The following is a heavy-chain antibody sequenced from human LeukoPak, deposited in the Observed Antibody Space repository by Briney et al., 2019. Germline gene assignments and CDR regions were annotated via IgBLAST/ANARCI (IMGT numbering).Heavy chain of an antibody. CDR3: ARDSSGTTVGYYYYYYGMDV. V-gene: IGHV1-18*01. J-gene: IGHJ6*02. D-gene: IGHD1-7*01. CDR2: ISDYNGNT. CDR1: GYTFTSYG. Sequence: ASVTVSFTPSGYTFTSYGISWVRQAPGQGREWMGWISDYNGNTNYAQKFQAKVTMTTETSTSTAFMELRSLRADDTAVYYCARDSSGTTVGYYYYYYGMDVWGQGTTVTVSS.